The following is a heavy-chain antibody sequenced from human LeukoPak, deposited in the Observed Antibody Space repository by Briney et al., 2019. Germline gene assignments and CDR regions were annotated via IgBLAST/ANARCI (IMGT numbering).Heavy chain of an antibody. V-gene: IGHV3-23*01. CDR2: ISGSGGST. Sequence: PGGSLRLSCAASGFTFSSYAMSWVRQAPGKGLEWVSAISGSGGSTYYAGSVKGRFTISRDNSKNTLYLQMNSLRAEDTAVYYCAKDLEYSGSYNFDYWGQGTLVTVSS. CDR3: AKDLEYSGSYNFDY. D-gene: IGHD1-26*01. J-gene: IGHJ4*02. CDR1: GFTFSSYA.